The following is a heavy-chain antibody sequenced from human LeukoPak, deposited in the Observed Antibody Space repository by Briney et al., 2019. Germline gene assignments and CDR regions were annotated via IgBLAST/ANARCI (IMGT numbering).Heavy chain of an antibody. CDR2: ITGSGGGT. CDR1: GFTFSSYA. J-gene: IGHJ6*03. Sequence: GGSLRLSCAASGFTFSSYALSWVRQAPGKGLEWVSAITGSGGGTYYAGSVKGRFTISRDNSKNTLYLQMNSLKAEDTAIYYCAKDGLRGGSRMYYYMDVWGKGTTVTVSS. V-gene: IGHV3-23*01. D-gene: IGHD1-26*01. CDR3: AKDGLRGGSRMYYYMDV.